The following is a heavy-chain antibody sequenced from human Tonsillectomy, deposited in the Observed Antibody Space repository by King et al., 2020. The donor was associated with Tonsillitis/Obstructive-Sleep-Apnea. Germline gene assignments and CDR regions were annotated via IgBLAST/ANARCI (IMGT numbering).Heavy chain of an antibody. CDR1: GFTVRSNY. CDR3: ARPWGYCSGGGC. CDR2: IYSGGST. J-gene: IGHJ4*02. Sequence: LVESGGGLVQPGGSLRLSCAASGFTVRSNYMSWVRQAPGKGLEWVSVIYSGGSTYYADSVKGRFTISRDNSKNTLYLQMNSLRAEDTAVYYCARPWGYCSGGGCGGQGTLVTVSS. D-gene: IGHD2-15*01. V-gene: IGHV3-66*01.